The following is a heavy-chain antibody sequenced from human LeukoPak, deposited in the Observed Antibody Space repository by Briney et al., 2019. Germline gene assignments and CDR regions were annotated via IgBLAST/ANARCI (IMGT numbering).Heavy chain of an antibody. CDR2: IHTSGST. CDR3: ARRDYSTGWSFDK. J-gene: IGHJ4*02. V-gene: IGHV4-4*07. D-gene: IGHD6-19*01. Sequence: SGTLSLTCTVSGGSISNYQWTWIRQPAGKGLEWIGQIHTSGSTNYNPPLKSRVTMSIDTAENQVSLTMRSVTAADTAPYYCARRDYSTGWSFDKWGQGTLVTVSS. CDR1: GGSISNYQ.